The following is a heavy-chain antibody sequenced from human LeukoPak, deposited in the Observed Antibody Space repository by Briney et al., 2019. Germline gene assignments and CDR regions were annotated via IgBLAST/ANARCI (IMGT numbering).Heavy chain of an antibody. CDR3: ARGGGSGN. Sequence: PGGSLRLSCAASGFTFNIYAMSWVRQAPGKGLEWVSGISGSGGSTYYADSVKGRFTISRDNTKNSLYLQMNGLRAEDTAVYYCARGGGSGNWGQGTLVIVSS. J-gene: IGHJ4*02. D-gene: IGHD3-10*01. V-gene: IGHV3-23*01. CDR2: ISGSGGST. CDR1: GFTFNIYA.